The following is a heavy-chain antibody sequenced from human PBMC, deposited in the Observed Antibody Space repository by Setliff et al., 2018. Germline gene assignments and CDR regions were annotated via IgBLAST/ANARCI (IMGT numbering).Heavy chain of an antibody. CDR1: GFSITNGYY. D-gene: IGHD5-12*01. J-gene: IGHJ4*02. Sequence: SSETLSLTCAVSGFSITNGYYWGWIRQSPGKQLEWIGNIFQSGITFYNPSLKSRVTISLDPSQNQFSLKLRSVTAADTAVYFCARVGGLLVATMPFDYWGPGTLVT. V-gene: IGHV4-38-2*01. CDR3: ARVGGLLVATMPFDY. CDR2: IFQSGIT.